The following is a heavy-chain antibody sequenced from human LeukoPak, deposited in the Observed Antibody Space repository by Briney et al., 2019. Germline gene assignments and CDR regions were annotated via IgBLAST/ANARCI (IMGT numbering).Heavy chain of an antibody. J-gene: IGHJ4*02. CDR1: GGSVSSGSYY. V-gene: IGHV4-61*01. Sequence: SETLSLTCTVSGGSVSSGSYYWRWIRQPPGKGLEWMGYIYYSGSTNYNPSLKSRVTISVDTSKNQFSLKLSSVTAADTAVYYCARGHSSSRHHFDYWGQGTLVTVSS. D-gene: IGHD6-6*01. CDR3: ARGHSSSRHHFDY. CDR2: IYYSGST.